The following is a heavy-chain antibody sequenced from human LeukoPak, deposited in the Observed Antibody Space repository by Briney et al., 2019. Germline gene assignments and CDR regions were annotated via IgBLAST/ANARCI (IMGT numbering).Heavy chain of an antibody. J-gene: IGHJ4*02. CDR2: MNPNSGNT. V-gene: IGHV1-8*01. CDR3: AISAFRRLGGLSLPYYFDY. CDR1: GYTFTSYD. D-gene: IGHD3-16*02. Sequence: ASVKVSCKASGYTFTSYDINWVRQATGQGLEWMGWMNPNSGNTGYAQKFQGRVTMTRNTSISTAYMELSSLRSEDTAVYYCAISAFRRLGGLSLPYYFDYWGQGTLVTVSS.